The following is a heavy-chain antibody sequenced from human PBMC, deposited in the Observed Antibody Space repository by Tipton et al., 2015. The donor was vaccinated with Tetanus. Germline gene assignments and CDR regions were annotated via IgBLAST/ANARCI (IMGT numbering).Heavy chain of an antibody. Sequence: QLVQSGAEVKKPGESLKISCQGSGYNFSHYSIGWVRQMPGKGLEWVGIIDPRNSEARYGPSFRGQVTISADKSVSIAYLQWSSLKASDTAMYYCAGHRAGTFASWFDPWGQGTLVTVSS. V-gene: IGHV5-51*01. CDR3: AGHRAGTFASWFDP. D-gene: IGHD2/OR15-2a*01. J-gene: IGHJ5*02. CDR1: GYNFSHYS. CDR2: IDPRNSEA.